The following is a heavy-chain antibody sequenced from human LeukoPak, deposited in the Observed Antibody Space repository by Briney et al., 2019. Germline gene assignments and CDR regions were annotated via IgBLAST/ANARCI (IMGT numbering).Heavy chain of an antibody. CDR2: LSPTGSF. J-gene: IGHJ3*02. D-gene: IGHD2-21*01. Sequence: SETLSLTCIVSGGFITSYSWGWIRQPAGKGLEWIGRLSPTGSFTYSPSLKSRVTMSVDTSKNHFSLKLNSVTAADTAVYYCARALGDNQAFDIWGQGTVVTVSS. CDR3: ARALGDNQAFDI. CDR1: GGFITSYS. V-gene: IGHV4-4*07.